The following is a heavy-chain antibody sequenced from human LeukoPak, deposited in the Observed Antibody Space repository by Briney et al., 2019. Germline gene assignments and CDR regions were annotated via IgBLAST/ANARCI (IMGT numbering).Heavy chain of an antibody. V-gene: IGHV4-61*01. D-gene: IGHD3-22*01. CDR1: GYSIGSGFY. Sequence: SETLSLTCTVSGYSIGSGFYWGWIRQPPGKGLEWIGYIYYSGSTNYNPSLKSRVTISVDTSKNQFSLKLSSVTAADTAVYYCARDRVYYYDSSGSSFDIWGQGTMVTVSS. CDR2: IYYSGST. J-gene: IGHJ3*02. CDR3: ARDRVYYYDSSGSSFDI.